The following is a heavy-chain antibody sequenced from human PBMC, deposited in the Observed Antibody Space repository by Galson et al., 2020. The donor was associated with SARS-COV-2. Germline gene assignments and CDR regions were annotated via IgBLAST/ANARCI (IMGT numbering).Heavy chain of an antibody. CDR2: IYYGGTT. J-gene: IGHJ4*02. CDR1: GGSISTNNCF. D-gene: IGHD6-25*01. Sequence: SETLSLTCTVSGGSISTNNCFWGWIRQPPGKGLEWIGSIYYGGTTYYNPSLKSRLTISMDTSKNQFSLNLSSVTAADPAVYYCSRDQGYGSGGAIVGGFDHWGQGTLVSVS. V-gene: IGHV4-39*07. CDR3: SRDQGYGSGGAIVGGFDH.